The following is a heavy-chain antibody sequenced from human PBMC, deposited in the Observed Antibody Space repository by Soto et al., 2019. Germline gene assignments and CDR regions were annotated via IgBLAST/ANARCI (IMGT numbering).Heavy chain of an antibody. V-gene: IGHV1-46*01. Sequence: GASVKVSCKASGYTFTSYYMHWVRQAPGQGLEWMGIINPSGGSTSYAQKFQGRVTLTTETSTSTVYMELRSLRSDDTAVYYCARDQSFDHTYYYGIDVWGQGTTVTVSS. CDR3: ARDQSFDHTYYYGIDV. CDR1: GYTFTSYY. D-gene: IGHD3-16*01. CDR2: INPSGGST. J-gene: IGHJ6*02.